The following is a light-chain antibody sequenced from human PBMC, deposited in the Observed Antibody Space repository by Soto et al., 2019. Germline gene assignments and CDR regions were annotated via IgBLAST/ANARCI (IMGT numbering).Light chain of an antibody. Sequence: QSALTQPASVSGSPGQSITISCTRASSDSGTYNFFAWYQQHPGEAPKLIIYEATQRPSGVSNRFSGSKSGNTASLTISGLQADDEADYYCCSHAGTTTVFGGGTQLTVL. J-gene: IGLJ2*01. CDR1: SSDSGTYNF. V-gene: IGLV2-23*01. CDR2: EAT. CDR3: CSHAGTTTV.